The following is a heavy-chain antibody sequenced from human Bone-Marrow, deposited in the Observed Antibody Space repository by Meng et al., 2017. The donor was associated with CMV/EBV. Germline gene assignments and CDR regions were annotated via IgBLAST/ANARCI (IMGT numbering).Heavy chain of an antibody. V-gene: IGHV3-33*06. Sequence: GESLKISCAASGFTFSSYGMHWVRQAPGKGLEGVAVIWYDGSNKYYADSVKGRFTISRDNSKNTLYLQMNSLRAEDTAVYYCAKGHPYYYYGMDVWGQGTTVTASS. CDR1: GFTFSSYG. CDR2: IWYDGSNK. J-gene: IGHJ6*02. CDR3: AKGHPYYYYGMDV.